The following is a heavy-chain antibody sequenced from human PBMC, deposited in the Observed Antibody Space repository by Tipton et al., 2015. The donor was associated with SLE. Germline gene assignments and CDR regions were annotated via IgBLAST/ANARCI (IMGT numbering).Heavy chain of an antibody. CDR1: GASVSSFC. D-gene: IGHD3-16*02. CDR2: VCNSVST. J-gene: IGHJ3*02. Sequence: LRLSCTVSGASVSSFCWNWIRQSPGKGLEWIACVCNSVSTNYDPSLKSRGTISVGTSKNQFSLKLSSVTAADTAVYYCAQAHLWGSYRYASDIWGQGTIVTVSS. V-gene: IGHV4-59*02. CDR3: AQAHLWGSYRYASDI.